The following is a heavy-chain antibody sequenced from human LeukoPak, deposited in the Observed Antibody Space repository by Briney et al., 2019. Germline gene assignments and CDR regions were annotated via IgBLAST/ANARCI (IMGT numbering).Heavy chain of an antibody. CDR3: TRYGDYPFDY. Sequence: GGSLRLSCAASGFTFSDSGMHWVRQASGKGLEWVGRIRSKANSYATAYAASVKGRFTISRDDSKNTAYLQMNSLKTEDTAVYYCTRYGDYPFDYWGQGALVTVSS. CDR1: GFTFSDSG. V-gene: IGHV3-73*01. J-gene: IGHJ4*02. CDR2: IRSKANSYAT. D-gene: IGHD2-21*01.